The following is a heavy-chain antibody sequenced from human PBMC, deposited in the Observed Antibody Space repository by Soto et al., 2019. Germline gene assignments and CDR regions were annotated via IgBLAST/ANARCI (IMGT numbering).Heavy chain of an antibody. D-gene: IGHD3-22*01. J-gene: IGHJ4*02. CDR3: ARGGDYYDSSGYYYFDY. V-gene: IGHV1-69*13. CDR1: GGTFSSYT. CDR2: IIPIFGTA. Sequence: GASVKVSCKASGGTFSSYTISWVRQAPGQGLEWMGRIIPIFGTANYAQKFQGRVTITADESTSTAYMELSSLRSEDTAVYYCARGGDYYDSSGYYYFDYWGQGTLVTVSS.